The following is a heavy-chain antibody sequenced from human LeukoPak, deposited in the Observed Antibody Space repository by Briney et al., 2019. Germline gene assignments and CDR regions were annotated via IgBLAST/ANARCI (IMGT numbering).Heavy chain of an antibody. CDR2: VYYSGNT. CDR1: GGSLSSSTDY. Sequence: SETLSLTCTVSGGSLSSSTDYWGWIRQPPGKGLAWIGNVYYSGNTYYNPSLTSRVTISVDTSKNQFSLKLSSVTAADTAVYYCARTGGSFYFYYYMDVWGKGTTVTVSS. CDR3: ARTGGSFYFYYYMDV. V-gene: IGHV4-39*07. D-gene: IGHD1-26*01. J-gene: IGHJ6*03.